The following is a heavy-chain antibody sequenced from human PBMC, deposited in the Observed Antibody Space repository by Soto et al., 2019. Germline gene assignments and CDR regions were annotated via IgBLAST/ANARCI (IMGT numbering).Heavy chain of an antibody. D-gene: IGHD5-18*01. CDR2: ISYDGSNK. J-gene: IGHJ6*02. V-gene: IGHV3-30-3*01. CDR3: ARDLQPYYYYYGMDV. Sequence: GGSLRLSCAASGFTFSSYAMHWVRQAPGKGLEWVAVISYDGSNKYYADSVKGRFTISRDNSKNTLYLQMNSLRAEDTAVYYCARDLQPYYYYYGMDVWGQGTTVTVSS. CDR1: GFTFSSYA.